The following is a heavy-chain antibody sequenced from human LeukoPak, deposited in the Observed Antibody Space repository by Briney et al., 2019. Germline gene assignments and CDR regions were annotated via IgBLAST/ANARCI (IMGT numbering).Heavy chain of an antibody. V-gene: IGHV3-48*01. J-gene: IGHJ3*02. CDR3: ARVEPSGDAFDI. CDR1: GFTFSSYS. Sequence: GGSLRLSCAASGFTFSSYSMNWVRQAPGKGLEWVSYISSSSSTIYYADSVKGRFTISRDNAKNSRYLQMNSLRAEDTAVYYCARVEPSGDAFDIWGQRTMVTVSS. CDR2: ISSSSSTI.